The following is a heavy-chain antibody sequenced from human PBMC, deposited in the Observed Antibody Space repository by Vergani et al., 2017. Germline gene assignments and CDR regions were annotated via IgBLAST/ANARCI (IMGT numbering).Heavy chain of an antibody. CDR1: GVSVTDYN. D-gene: IGHD6-13*01. V-gene: IGHV4-59*02. J-gene: IGHJ5*02. CDR3: AGDTHSWQRADR. Sequence: QAQLQESGPGLVKPSETLSLTCHVFGVSVTDYNCNWIRQAPGSGLEWIGSLSTTGGSTHASHNPSLKSRVSISVDTSKSQFSRRLTSVTAADSAIYYCAGDTHSWQRADRWGQGLLVSVSS. CDR2: LSTTGGS.